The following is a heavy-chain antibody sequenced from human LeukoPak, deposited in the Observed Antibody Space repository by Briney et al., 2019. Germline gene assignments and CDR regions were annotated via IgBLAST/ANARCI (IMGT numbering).Heavy chain of an antibody. Sequence: GGSVRLSCAASGFTFNSYAMRWVRQAPGRGLEWVSAISGSGGSTYYADSVKGRFTISRDNTKNTLYLQMNSLRAEDTAVYYCAKDPRSDSSGYSHLDYWGQGTLVTVSS. CDR2: ISGSGGST. J-gene: IGHJ4*02. CDR1: GFTFNSYA. CDR3: AKDPRSDSSGYSHLDY. V-gene: IGHV3-23*01. D-gene: IGHD3-22*01.